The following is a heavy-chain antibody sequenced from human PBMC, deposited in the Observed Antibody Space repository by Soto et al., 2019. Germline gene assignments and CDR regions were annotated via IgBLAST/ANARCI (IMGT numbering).Heavy chain of an antibody. Sequence: GSLRLSCAASGFTFSDYYMTWIRQAPGKGLEWVSYISSSGNSIYYADSVRGRFTVSRDNAKNSLFLQMNSLRAEDTAVYYCARRAAAGRPFDYWGLGTQVTVSS. CDR2: ISSSGNSI. CDR3: ARRAAAGRPFDY. J-gene: IGHJ4*02. D-gene: IGHD6-13*01. V-gene: IGHV3-11*01. CDR1: GFTFSDYY.